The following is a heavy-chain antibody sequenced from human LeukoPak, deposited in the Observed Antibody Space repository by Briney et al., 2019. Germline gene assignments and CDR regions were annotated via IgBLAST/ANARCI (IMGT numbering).Heavy chain of an antibody. CDR1: GGSFSGYY. V-gene: IGHV4-34*01. J-gene: IGHJ4*02. CDR2: INHSGST. CDR3: ARGLKKKYDH. Sequence: SETLSLTCAVYGGSFSGYYWSWIRQPPGKGLEWIGEINHSGSTNYNPSLKSRVTISVDTSKNQFSLKLSSVTAADTAVYYCARGLKKKYDHWGQGTLVTVSS.